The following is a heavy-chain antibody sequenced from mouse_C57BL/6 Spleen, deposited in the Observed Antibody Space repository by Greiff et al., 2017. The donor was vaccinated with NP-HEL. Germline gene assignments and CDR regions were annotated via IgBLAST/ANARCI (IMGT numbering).Heavy chain of an antibody. Sequence: QVQLKQPGAELVKPGASVKLSCKASGYTFTSYWMHWVKQRPGRGLEWIGRIDPNSGGTKYNEKFKSKATLTVDKHSSTAYMQLSSLTSEDSAVYYGAREEYDYDEGNYAMDYWGQGTSVTVSS. CDR1: GYTFTSYW. V-gene: IGHV1-72*01. J-gene: IGHJ4*01. CDR2: IDPNSGGT. CDR3: AREEYDYDEGNYAMDY. D-gene: IGHD2-4*01.